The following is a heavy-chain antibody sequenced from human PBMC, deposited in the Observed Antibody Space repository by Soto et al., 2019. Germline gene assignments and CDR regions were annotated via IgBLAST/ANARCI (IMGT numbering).Heavy chain of an antibody. Sequence: SETLSLTCSVSGDSISSGVYYWTWIRKHPGKGLEWIGYIYYNGSTHYNPSLKSRTTISLDTSKNQFSLRLSSVTAVDTAIDYCARGVAVARLYWFDPWGQGTPVTVSS. CDR1: GDSISSGVYY. CDR2: IYYNGST. D-gene: IGHD6-19*01. CDR3: ARGVAVARLYWFDP. V-gene: IGHV4-31*03. J-gene: IGHJ5*02.